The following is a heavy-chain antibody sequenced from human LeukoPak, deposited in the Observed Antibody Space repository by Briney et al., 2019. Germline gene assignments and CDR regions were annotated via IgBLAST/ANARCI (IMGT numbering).Heavy chain of an antibody. D-gene: IGHD6-6*01. CDR3: AREYSSSSGKTFDI. V-gene: IGHV4-59*01. J-gene: IGHJ3*02. CDR2: IHYSGST. CDR1: GGSISSYY. Sequence: SETLSLTCTVSGGSISSYYWSRIRQPPGRGLEWIGYIHYSGSTNYNPSLKSRVTISVDTSKNQFSLKLSSVTAADTAVYYCAREYSSSSGKTFDIWGQGTMVTVSS.